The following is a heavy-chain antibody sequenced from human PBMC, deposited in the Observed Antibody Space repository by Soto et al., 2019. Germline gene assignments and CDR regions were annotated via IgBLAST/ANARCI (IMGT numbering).Heavy chain of an antibody. V-gene: IGHV3-23*01. CDR1: GFTFASYA. CDR3: AKDLSIAAAGNFDY. Sequence: GWSLRLSCAASGFTFASYAMSWVRQAPGKGLEWVSGISGSGGNTYNADSVKGRFTISRDNSKNTLYLDMISLRAEDTAVYYCAKDLSIAAAGNFDYWGQGTLVTVS. J-gene: IGHJ4*02. D-gene: IGHD6-13*01. CDR2: ISGSGGNT.